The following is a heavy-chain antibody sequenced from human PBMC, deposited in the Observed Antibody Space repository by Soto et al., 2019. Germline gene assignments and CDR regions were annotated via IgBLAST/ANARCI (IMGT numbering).Heavy chain of an antibody. CDR2: ISGSVGST. CDR1: GFTFSSYA. D-gene: IGHD5-12*01. V-gene: IGHV3-23*01. CDR3: AKGEYGYNLFWY. Sequence: PRGSLRLSCAASGFTFSSYAMSWVRQAPGKGLEWVSAISGSVGSTYYADSVKGRFTISRDNSKNTLYLQMNSLRAEDTAVYYCAKGEYGYNLFWYWGQGTLVTVSS. J-gene: IGHJ4*02.